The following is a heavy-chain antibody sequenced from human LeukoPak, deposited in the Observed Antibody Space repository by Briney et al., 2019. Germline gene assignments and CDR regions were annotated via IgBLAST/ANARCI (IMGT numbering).Heavy chain of an antibody. Sequence: SVKVSCKASGGTFSSHAISWVRQAPGQGLEWMGGIIPIFGTANYAQKFQGRVTITADESTSTAYMELSSLRSEDTAVYYCAKTYYYGSGSYSHFDYWGQGTLVTVSS. CDR1: GGTFSSHA. J-gene: IGHJ4*02. CDR3: AKTYYYGSGSYSHFDY. D-gene: IGHD3-10*01. CDR2: IIPIFGTA. V-gene: IGHV1-69*01.